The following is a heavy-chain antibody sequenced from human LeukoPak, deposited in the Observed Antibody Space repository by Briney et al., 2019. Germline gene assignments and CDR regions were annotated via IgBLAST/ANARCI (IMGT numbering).Heavy chain of an antibody. Sequence: PSETLSLTCAVSGYSISSGYFWGWTRQPPGQGLEWIGSIYHVGNTYQNPSLKSRVTISRDTSKNQFSLKLTSVTTADTAVYYCARSPRWFFDLWGRGTLVTVSS. CDR2: IYHVGNT. V-gene: IGHV4-38-2*01. CDR3: ARSPRWFFDL. CDR1: GYSISSGYF. J-gene: IGHJ2*01.